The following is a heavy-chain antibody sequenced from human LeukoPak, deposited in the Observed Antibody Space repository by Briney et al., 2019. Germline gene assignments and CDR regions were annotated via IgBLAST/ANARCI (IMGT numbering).Heavy chain of an antibody. D-gene: IGHD2-21*01. CDR3: ATYSPTPRRRLDY. CDR1: GFTFSNYY. V-gene: IGHV3-7*01. J-gene: IGHJ4*02. Sequence: GGSLILSCAASGFTFSNYYVTWVRQAPGKGLERVARIKQDGSEESYVDSAKGRFTISRDDAQNSLYLQMTSLRAEDTAVYYCATYSPTPRRRLDYWGQGTLVTVSS. CDR2: IKQDGSEE.